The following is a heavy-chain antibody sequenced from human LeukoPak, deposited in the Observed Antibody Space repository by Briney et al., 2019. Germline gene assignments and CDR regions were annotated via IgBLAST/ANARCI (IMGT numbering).Heavy chain of an antibody. Sequence: SETLSLTCAVYGGSFSGYYWSWIRQPPGKGLEWIGEINHSGSTNYNPSLKSRVTISVDTSKNQFSLKLSSVTAADTAVYYCASRRVDVMNGFDPWGQGTLVTVSS. J-gene: IGHJ5*02. CDR1: GGSFSGYY. CDR3: ASRRVDVMNGFDP. CDR2: INHSGST. V-gene: IGHV4-34*01. D-gene: IGHD5-12*01.